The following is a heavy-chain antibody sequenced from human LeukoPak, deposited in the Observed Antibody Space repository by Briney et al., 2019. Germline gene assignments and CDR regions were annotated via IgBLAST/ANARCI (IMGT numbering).Heavy chain of an antibody. CDR2: ISGSGGST. Sequence: GGSLRLSCAASGFTFSSYAMSWVRQAPGKGLEWVSGISGSGGSTYYADSVKGRFTISRDYSKNTLYLQMNNLRAEDTAIYYCARATYSGSYSPFDYWGQVTLVTVSS. J-gene: IGHJ4*02. CDR3: ARATYSGSYSPFDY. CDR1: GFTFSSYA. D-gene: IGHD1-26*01. V-gene: IGHV3-23*01.